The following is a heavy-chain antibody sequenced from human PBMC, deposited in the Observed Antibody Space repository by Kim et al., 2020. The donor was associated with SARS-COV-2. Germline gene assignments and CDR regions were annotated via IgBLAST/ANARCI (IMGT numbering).Heavy chain of an antibody. V-gene: IGHV5-10-1*01. J-gene: IGHJ6*02. CDR1: GSSFTSYW. CDR3: ARHGGYCSSTSCYYPHYGMDV. D-gene: IGHD2-2*01. Sequence: GESLKISCKGSGSSFTSYWISWVRQMPGKGLEWMGRIDPSDSYTNYSPSFQGHVTISADKSISTAYLQWSSQKASDTAMYYCARHGGYCSSTSCYYPHYGMDVWGQGTTVTVSS. CDR2: IDPSDSYT.